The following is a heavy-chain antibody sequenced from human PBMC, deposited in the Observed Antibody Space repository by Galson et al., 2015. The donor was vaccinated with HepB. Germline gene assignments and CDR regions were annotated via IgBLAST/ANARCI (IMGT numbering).Heavy chain of an antibody. CDR3: ARDDDYVHDY. V-gene: IGHV1-2*06. J-gene: IGHJ4*02. D-gene: IGHD4-17*01. CDR2: INPNSGGT. CDR1: GYTFTGYY. Sequence: SVKVSCKVSGYTFTGYYMHWVRQAPGQGLEWMGRINPNSGGTNYAQKFQGRATMTRDTSISTAYMELSRLRSDDTAVYYCARDDDYVHDYWGQGTLVTVSS.